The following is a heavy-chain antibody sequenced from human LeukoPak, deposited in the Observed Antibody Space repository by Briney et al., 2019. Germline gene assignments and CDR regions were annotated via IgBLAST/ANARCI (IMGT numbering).Heavy chain of an antibody. CDR3: ARGEDSSSWSALPFDY. J-gene: IGHJ4*02. Sequence: SVKVSCKASGGTFSSYAISWVRQAPGQGLEWMGGIIPIFGTANYAQKFQGRVTITTDESTSTAYMELSSLRSEDTAVYYCARGEDSSSWSALPFDYWGQGTLATVSS. D-gene: IGHD6-13*01. V-gene: IGHV1-69*05. CDR1: GGTFSSYA. CDR2: IIPIFGTA.